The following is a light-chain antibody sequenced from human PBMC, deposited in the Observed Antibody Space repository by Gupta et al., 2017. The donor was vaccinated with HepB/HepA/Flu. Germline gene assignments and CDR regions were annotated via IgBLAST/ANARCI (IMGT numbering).Light chain of an antibody. CDR3: QQSDSTPIT. V-gene: IGKV1-39*01. CDR2: AAS. CDR1: QSIISY. J-gene: IGKJ5*01. Sequence: DIQMTQSPSSLSASVGDRVTITCRASQSIISYLNWYQQKPGKAPKLLIYAASSLHSGVPSRFSGSGSGTDFTLTISSLQPEDFATYYCQQSDSTPITFGQGTRLEIK.